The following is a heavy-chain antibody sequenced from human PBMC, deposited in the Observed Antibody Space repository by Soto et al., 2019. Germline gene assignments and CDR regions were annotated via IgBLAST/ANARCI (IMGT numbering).Heavy chain of an antibody. D-gene: IGHD6-19*01. CDR2: IWYDGNNK. V-gene: IGHV3-33*01. Sequence: AGGSLRLSCAASGFTFSDYVMHWVRQAPGKGLEWVAVIWYDGNNKYYIDSVKGRFTISRDNSKSTLYLQMNSLRAEDTAVYYCARDDIPGIAVATYGMDVWGQGPTITV. J-gene: IGHJ6*02. CDR1: GFTFSDYV. CDR3: ARDDIPGIAVATYGMDV.